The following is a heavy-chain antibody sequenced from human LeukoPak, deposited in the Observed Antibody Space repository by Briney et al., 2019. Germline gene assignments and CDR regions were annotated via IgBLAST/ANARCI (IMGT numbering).Heavy chain of an antibody. D-gene: IGHD4-11*01. CDR3: ARGTTVEAGIAH. Sequence: QPGGSLRLSCAASGFTFSSYWMHWVRQAPGKGLVWVSHIDSDGSATTYGDPAKGRFTISRDNAKNTLYLQMNSLRVEDTAVYYCARGTTVEAGIAHWGQGTLVTVPS. J-gene: IGHJ4*02. V-gene: IGHV3-74*01. CDR2: IDSDGSAT. CDR1: GFTFSSYW.